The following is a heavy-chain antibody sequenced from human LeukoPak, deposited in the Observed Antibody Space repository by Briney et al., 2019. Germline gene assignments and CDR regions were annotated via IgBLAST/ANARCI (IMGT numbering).Heavy chain of an antibody. CDR1: GGSFSHYY. CDR2: INDSGTI. V-gene: IGHV4-34*01. CDR3: ARRWNYGRNYYIDV. Sequence: SETLSLTCAVYGGSFSHYYWSWIRQSPGMGLEWIGEINDSGTINYNPSLMSRVTISVDKSKNQFSLRLSSATAADTAVYYCARRWNYGRNYYIDVWGKGATVSVSS. D-gene: IGHD1-7*01. J-gene: IGHJ6*03.